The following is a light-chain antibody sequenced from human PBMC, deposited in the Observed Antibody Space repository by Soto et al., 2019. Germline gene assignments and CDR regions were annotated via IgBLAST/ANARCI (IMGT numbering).Light chain of an antibody. V-gene: IGKV3-20*01. CDR3: QQSYTTPLT. Sequence: ILLTQSPGTLSLSPGERATLSCRASQSVSSSYLAWYQQQPGQAPRLLLYGASNRATGIPDRFSGSGSGTYFTLTISSLQPEDLATYYCQQSYTTPLTFGGGTKVDIK. CDR1: QSVSSSY. J-gene: IGKJ4*01. CDR2: GAS.